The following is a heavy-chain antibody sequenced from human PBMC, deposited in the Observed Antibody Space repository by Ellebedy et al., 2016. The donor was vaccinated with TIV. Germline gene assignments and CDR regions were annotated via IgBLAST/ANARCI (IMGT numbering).Heavy chain of an antibody. J-gene: IGHJ5*02. Sequence: SETLSLTCTVSGGSISTYYWSWIRQPPGKGLEWIGCFYYNGSTKYNPSLKSRVTISVDPSKNHFSLKLSPVTAADTAVYYCSRVRITMVRGDFPLPLIDPWGQGTLVTVSS. CDR1: GGSISTYY. CDR2: FYYNGST. V-gene: IGHV4-59*01. CDR3: SRVRITMVRGDFPLPLIDP. D-gene: IGHD3-10*01.